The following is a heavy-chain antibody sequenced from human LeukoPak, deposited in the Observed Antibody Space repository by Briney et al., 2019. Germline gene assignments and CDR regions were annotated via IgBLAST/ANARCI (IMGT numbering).Heavy chain of an antibody. J-gene: IGHJ4*02. V-gene: IGHV3-48*04. CDR1: GFTFSSYA. CDR2: IGPTGSPK. CDR3: ARDMAGDFGISYFDC. Sequence: GGSLRLSCAASGFTFSSYAMSWVRQAPGKGLEWISYIGPTGSPKYHADSVKGRFTISRDNAKNSVYLQMSSLRAEDSAVYFCARDMAGDFGISYFDCWGQGTLVTVSS. D-gene: IGHD3-10*01.